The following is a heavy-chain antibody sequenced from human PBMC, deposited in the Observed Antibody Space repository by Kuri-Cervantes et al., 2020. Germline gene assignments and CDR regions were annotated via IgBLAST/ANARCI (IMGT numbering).Heavy chain of an antibody. CDR1: GFTFSSYA. CDR3: ARGHYGLDV. CDR2: IYSGGST. Sequence: GGSLRLSCAASGFTFSSYAMHWVRQAPGKGLEWVSVIYSGGSTYYADSVQGRFTISRDNSKNTLYLQMDSLRAEDTAVYYCARGHYGLDVWGQGTTVTVSS. J-gene: IGHJ6*02. V-gene: IGHV3-53*01.